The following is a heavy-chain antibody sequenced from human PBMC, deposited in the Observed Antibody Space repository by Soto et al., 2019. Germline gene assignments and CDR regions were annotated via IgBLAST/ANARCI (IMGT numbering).Heavy chain of an antibody. Sequence: ELQLVESGGGLVQPGGSLRRSCAASGFTFSGCWMTWVRQAPGKGLEWVASIKPDGSEKQYVDSVKGRFTISRDNAENSEYLQMTSLRAEDTAVYYCARSLLPPSSLFDFWGQGTLVTVSS. V-gene: IGHV3-7*01. CDR3: ARSLLPPSSLFDF. CDR2: IKPDGSEK. J-gene: IGHJ4*02. D-gene: IGHD3-10*01. CDR1: GFTFSGCW.